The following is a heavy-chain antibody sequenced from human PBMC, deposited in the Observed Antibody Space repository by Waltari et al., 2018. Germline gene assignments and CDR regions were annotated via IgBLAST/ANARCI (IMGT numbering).Heavy chain of an antibody. V-gene: IGHV3-11*01. CDR1: GFTFSDYY. J-gene: IGHJ3*02. D-gene: IGHD3-16*01. CDR2: ISSSGSTI. CDR3: ARPTLRGEFDAFDI. Sequence: QVQLVESGGGLVKPGGSLRLPCAASGFTFSDYYMSWIRQAPGKGLEWFSYISSSGSTIYYADSVKGRFTISRDNAKNSLYLQMNSLRAEDTAVYYCARPTLRGEFDAFDIWGQGTMVTVSS.